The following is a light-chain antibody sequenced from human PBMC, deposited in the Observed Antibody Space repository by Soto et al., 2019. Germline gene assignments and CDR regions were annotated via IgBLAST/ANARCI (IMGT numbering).Light chain of an antibody. V-gene: IGKV3-15*01. J-gene: IGKJ4*01. CDR2: GAS. CDR3: QQYNNWPPLT. CDR1: QSVSSN. Sequence: EIVMTQSLSTLSVSPGERATLSCMASQSVSSNLAWYQQKPGQAPRLLIYGASTRATGIPARFSGSGSGTEFTLTISSLQSEDFAVYYCQQYNNWPPLTFGGGTKVDIK.